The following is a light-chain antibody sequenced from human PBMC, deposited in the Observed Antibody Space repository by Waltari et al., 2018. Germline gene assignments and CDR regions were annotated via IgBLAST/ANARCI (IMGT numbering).Light chain of an antibody. CDR1: QNINNY. CDR3: QQSSSSPWYT. CDR2: AAS. J-gene: IGKJ2*01. Sequence: DIRMTQSPSSLSASVGDRVTITCRASQNINNYLNWYQQKPGKAPKLLIYAASTLQRGVPSRFSGSGSGTDFTLTISSLQPEDFATYYCQQSSSSPWYTFGQGTKL. V-gene: IGKV1-39*01.